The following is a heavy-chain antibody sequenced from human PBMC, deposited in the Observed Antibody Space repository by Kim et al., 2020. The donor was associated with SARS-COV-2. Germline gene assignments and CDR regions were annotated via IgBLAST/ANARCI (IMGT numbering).Heavy chain of an antibody. CDR2: INAGNGNT. CDR1: GYTFTSYA. J-gene: IGHJ4*02. CDR3: ARSGWELLRGLLY. D-gene: IGHD1-26*01. V-gene: IGHV1-3*01. Sequence: ASVKVSCKASGYTFTSYAMHWVRQAPGQRLEWMGWINAGNGNTKYSQKFQGRVTITRDTSASTAYMELSSLRSEDTAVYYCARSGWELLRGLLYWGQGTLVTVSS.